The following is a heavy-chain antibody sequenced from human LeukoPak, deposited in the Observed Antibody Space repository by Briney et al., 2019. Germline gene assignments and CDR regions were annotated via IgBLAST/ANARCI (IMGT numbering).Heavy chain of an antibody. Sequence: ASVKVSCKVSGYTLTELSMHWVRQAPGKGLEWMGGFDPEDGETIYAQKFQGRVTMTEDTSTDTAYMELSSLRSEDPAVYSCATVLRLRYYYGSGRWYWFDPWGQGTLVTVSS. D-gene: IGHD3-10*01. CDR2: FDPEDGET. CDR1: GYTLTELS. V-gene: IGHV1-24*01. CDR3: ATVLRLRYYYGSGRWYWFDP. J-gene: IGHJ5*02.